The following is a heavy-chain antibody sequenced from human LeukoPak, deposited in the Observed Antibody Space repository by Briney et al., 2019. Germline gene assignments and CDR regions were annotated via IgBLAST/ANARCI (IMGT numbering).Heavy chain of an antibody. D-gene: IGHD6-13*01. Sequence: PGGSLRLSCAASGFTFSDYYMSWIRQAPGKGLEWVSYISSSSSYTNYADTVKGRFTISRDNDKNSLYLQMNSLRAEDTAVYYCARERIAAAGTSTYYYYGMDVWGQGTTVTVSS. J-gene: IGHJ6*02. CDR1: GFTFSDYY. CDR3: ARERIAAAGTSTYYYYGMDV. V-gene: IGHV3-11*05. CDR2: ISSSSSYT.